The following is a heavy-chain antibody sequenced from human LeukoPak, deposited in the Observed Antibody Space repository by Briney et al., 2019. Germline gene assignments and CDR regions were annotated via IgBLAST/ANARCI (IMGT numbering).Heavy chain of an antibody. CDR2: INSDGSST. V-gene: IGHV3-74*01. Sequence: PGGSLRLSCAASGFTFSSYWMHWVRQAPGKGLVWVSRINSDGSSTYYADSVKGRFTISRDNSKNTLYLQMNSLRAEDTAVYYRAIKGSSGWPYYFDYWGQGTLVTVSS. J-gene: IGHJ4*02. CDR3: AIKGSSGWPYYFDY. D-gene: IGHD6-19*01. CDR1: GFTFSSYW.